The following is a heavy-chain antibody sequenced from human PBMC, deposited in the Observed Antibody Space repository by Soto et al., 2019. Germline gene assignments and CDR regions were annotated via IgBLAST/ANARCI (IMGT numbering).Heavy chain of an antibody. D-gene: IGHD2-2*01. CDR2: ISSSSSYI. Sequence: GGSLRLSCAGCGFTFRKYGMTGVRQAPGKGLEWVSSISSSSSYIYYADSVKGRFTISRDNAKNSLYLQMNSLRAEDTAVYYCARAPRGGIVVVPAPAYWGQGTLVTVSS. CDR1: GFTFRKYG. J-gene: IGHJ4*02. CDR3: ARAPRGGIVVVPAPAY. V-gene: IGHV3-21*01.